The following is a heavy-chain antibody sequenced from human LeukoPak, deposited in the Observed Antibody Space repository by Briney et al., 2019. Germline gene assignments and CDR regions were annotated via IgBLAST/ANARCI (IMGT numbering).Heavy chain of an antibody. D-gene: IGHD3-3*01. CDR1: GFTFDDYA. Sequence: GGSLRLSCAASGFTFDDYAMHWVRQAPGKGLEWVSGISWNSGRIVYADSVKGRFTISRDNAKNSLYLQMNSLRAEDMALYYCAKDISTNYDSWGYDYWGQGTLVTVSS. CDR3: AKDISTNYDSWGYDY. V-gene: IGHV3-9*03. J-gene: IGHJ4*02. CDR2: ISWNSGRI.